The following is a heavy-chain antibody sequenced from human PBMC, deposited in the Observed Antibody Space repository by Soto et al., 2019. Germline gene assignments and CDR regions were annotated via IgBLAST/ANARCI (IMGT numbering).Heavy chain of an antibody. D-gene: IGHD3-3*01. CDR2: ISSSSSTI. V-gene: IGHV3-48*01. CDR1: GFTFSSYS. J-gene: IGHJ4*02. CDR3: AVGNDFWSVYYTY. Sequence: EVQLVESGGGLVQPGGSLRLSCAASGFTFSSYSMNWVRQAPGKGLEWVSYISSSSSTIYYADSVMGRFTIPRDNAKNSLYLQMNSLRAEDTAVYYCAVGNDFWSVYYTYWGQGTLVTVSS.